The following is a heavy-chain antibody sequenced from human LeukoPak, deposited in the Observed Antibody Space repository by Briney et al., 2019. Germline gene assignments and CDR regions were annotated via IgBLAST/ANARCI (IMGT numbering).Heavy chain of an antibody. D-gene: IGHD3-16*01. CDR3: AKLGSNAFDI. V-gene: IGHV3-9*03. CDR1: GFTFDVYA. Sequence: GRSLRLSCAAAGFTFDVYAMHWVRQAPGKGLEWVSVISWNSGSIGYADSVKGRFTISRDNAKNSLYLQMNSLRAEDMALYYCAKLGSNAFDIWGQGTMVTVSS. J-gene: IGHJ3*02. CDR2: ISWNSGSI.